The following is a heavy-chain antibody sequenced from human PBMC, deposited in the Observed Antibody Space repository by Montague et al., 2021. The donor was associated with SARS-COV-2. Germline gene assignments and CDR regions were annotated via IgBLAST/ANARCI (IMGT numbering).Heavy chain of an antibody. J-gene: IGHJ3*02. V-gene: IGHV6-1*01. D-gene: IGHD3-9*01. CDR2: TYYRSKWDS. Sequence: CAISGDSVSSKSVAWNWIRQSPSRGLEWLGRTYYRSKWDSDYAESVKXRLVITPDTSENQVSLQLNSVIPEDTAVYFCASSGITLTGLDAFDIWGQGTMVTVSS. CDR1: GDSVSSKSVA. CDR3: ASSGITLTGLDAFDI.